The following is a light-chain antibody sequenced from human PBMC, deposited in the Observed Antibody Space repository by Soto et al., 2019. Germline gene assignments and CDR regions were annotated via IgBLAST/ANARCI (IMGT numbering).Light chain of an antibody. CDR3: QQFNSAPFT. CDR1: QDIRSS. V-gene: IGKV1-9*01. CDR2: TVS. J-gene: IGKJ4*01. Sequence: DTPLNQSPSFMSASVGDRLSITCRASQDIRSSLAWYQQKPGKAPNLLIYTVSTLQSGVPSRFSGSRSGTEFTLTISSLQPEDFATYYCQQFNSAPFTFGGGTKVEI.